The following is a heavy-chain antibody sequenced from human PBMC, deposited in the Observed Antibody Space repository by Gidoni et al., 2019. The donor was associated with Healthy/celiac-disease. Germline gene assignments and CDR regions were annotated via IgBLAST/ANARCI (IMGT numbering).Heavy chain of an antibody. J-gene: IGHJ4*02. Sequence: QLQLQESGPGLVKPSETLSRTCTSPGGSISSSTYYWGRIRQPPGKGLEWIGSSYYSGSTYYNPSLKRRVTISVDTSKNQFSLKLSSVTAADTAVYYCASPAGYSSSWYPFDYWGQGTLVTVSS. V-gene: IGHV4-39*01. CDR1: GGSISSSTYY. D-gene: IGHD6-13*01. CDR2: SYYSGST. CDR3: ASPAGYSSSWYPFDY.